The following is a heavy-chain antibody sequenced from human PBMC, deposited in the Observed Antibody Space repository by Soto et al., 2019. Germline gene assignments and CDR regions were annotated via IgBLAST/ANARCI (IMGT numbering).Heavy chain of an antibody. CDR1: GFIFSSYE. Sequence: GGSLRLSWAASGFIFSSYEMSWVRQAPGKVLEWVSYISSSGSTIYYADSVKGRFTISRDNAKNSLYPQMNSMRAEDTAVYYCARDTTPSMITIFGVVIHDAYDGMDVWGQGTTVTVSS. D-gene: IGHD3-3*01. V-gene: IGHV3-48*03. CDR3: ARDTTPSMITIFGVVIHDAYDGMDV. CDR2: ISSSGSTI. J-gene: IGHJ6*02.